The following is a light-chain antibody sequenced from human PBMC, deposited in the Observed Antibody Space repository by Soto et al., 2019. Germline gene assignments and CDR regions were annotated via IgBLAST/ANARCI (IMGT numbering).Light chain of an antibody. CDR2: EVT. Sequence: QSVLPQPPSASGSLGQSVTISCTGTSSDVGGYNFVSWFQQHPGKAPKLLIYEVTNRPSGVPDRFSGSKSGNTASLTVSGLQADDEADYYCCSFAGSGYVFGTGTK. CDR1: SSDVGGYNF. J-gene: IGLJ1*01. V-gene: IGLV2-8*01. CDR3: CSFAGSGYV.